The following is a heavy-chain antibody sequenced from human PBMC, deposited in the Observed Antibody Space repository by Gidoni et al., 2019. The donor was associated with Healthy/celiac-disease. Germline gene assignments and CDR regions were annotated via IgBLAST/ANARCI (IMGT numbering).Heavy chain of an antibody. V-gene: IGHV1-18*01. Sequence: QVQLVQSGAEVKKPGASVKVSCKASGYTFTSYGISWVRQAPGQGLEWMGWISAYNGNTNYAQKLQGRVTMTTDTSTSTAYMELRSLRSDDTAVYYCASAPWRFLEWLSPARYYYGMDVWGQGTTVTVSS. CDR1: GYTFTSYG. D-gene: IGHD3-3*01. CDR3: ASAPWRFLEWLSPARYYYGMDV. CDR2: ISAYNGNT. J-gene: IGHJ6*02.